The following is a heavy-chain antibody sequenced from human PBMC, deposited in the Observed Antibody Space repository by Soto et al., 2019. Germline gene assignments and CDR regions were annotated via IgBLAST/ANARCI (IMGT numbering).Heavy chain of an antibody. V-gene: IGHV5-51*01. CDR1: GYNFAGYW. CDR2: NYPSDSDT. J-gene: IGHJ4*02. CDR3: ARGGVSTRYFDC. Sequence: PGESLKISCKGSGYNFAGYWIAWVRQMPGKGLELMGINYPSDSDTRYRPSFEGQVTISADKSISSAYLQWSRPRASDTSMYYCARGGVSTRYFDCWGQGTLVTVSS. D-gene: IGHD3-3*01.